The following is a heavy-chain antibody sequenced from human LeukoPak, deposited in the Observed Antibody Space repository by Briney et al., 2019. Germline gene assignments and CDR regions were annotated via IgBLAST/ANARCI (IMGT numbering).Heavy chain of an antibody. V-gene: IGHV4-59*01. CDR1: GGSISSYY. Sequence: SETLSLTCTVSGGSISSYYWSWIRQPPGKGLEWIGYIYYSGSTNYNPSLKSRVTISVDTSKNQFSLKLNSVTAADTAVYYCARGGGLNYYYYYMDVWGKGTTVTISS. CDR2: IYYSGST. D-gene: IGHD6-25*01. J-gene: IGHJ6*03. CDR3: ARGGGLNYYYYYMDV.